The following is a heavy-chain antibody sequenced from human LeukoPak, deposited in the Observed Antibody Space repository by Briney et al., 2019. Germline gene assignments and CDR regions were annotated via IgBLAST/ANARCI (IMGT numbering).Heavy chain of an antibody. CDR3: AREPIYYDSSGYYFQPGADY. CDR1: GFTFSSYS. Sequence: GGSLRLSCAASGFTFSSYSMNWVRQAPGKGLEWVSSISSSSSYIYYADSVKGRFTISRDNAKNSLYLQMNSLRAEDTAVYYCAREPIYYDSSGYYFQPGADYWGQGTLVTVSS. D-gene: IGHD3-22*01. CDR2: ISSSSSYI. J-gene: IGHJ4*02. V-gene: IGHV3-21*01.